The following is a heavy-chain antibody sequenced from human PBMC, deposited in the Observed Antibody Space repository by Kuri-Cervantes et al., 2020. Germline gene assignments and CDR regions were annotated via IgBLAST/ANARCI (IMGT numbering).Heavy chain of an antibody. Sequence: GESLKISCAASGFTFSSYAMSWVRQAPGKGLEWVSAISGSGGSTYYADSVKGRFTISRDNSKNTLYLQMNSLRAEDTAVYYCAKNPPSITIFGVVSSYMDVWGKGTTVTVSS. V-gene: IGHV3-23*01. J-gene: IGHJ6*03. CDR2: ISGSGGST. CDR3: AKNPPSITIFGVVSSYMDV. CDR1: GFTFSSYA. D-gene: IGHD3-3*01.